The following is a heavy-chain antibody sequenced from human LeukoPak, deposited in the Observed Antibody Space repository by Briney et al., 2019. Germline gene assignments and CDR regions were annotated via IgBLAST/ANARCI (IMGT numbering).Heavy chain of an antibody. CDR3: AKVRAPSGWFNSDY. CDR2: ISGSGDST. D-gene: IGHD6-19*01. J-gene: IGHJ4*02. CDR1: GFTFSSSA. Sequence: GGPLRLSCAASGFTFSSSAMSWVRQAPGKGLEWVSGISGSGDSTYYADSVKGRFTISRDNSKNTLYLQMNSLRVEDTAAYYCAKVRAPSGWFNSDYWGQGTLVTVSS. V-gene: IGHV3-23*01.